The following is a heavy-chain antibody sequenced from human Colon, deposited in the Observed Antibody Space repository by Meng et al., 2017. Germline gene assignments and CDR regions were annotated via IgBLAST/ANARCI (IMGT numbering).Heavy chain of an antibody. CDR3: AKPDYDILTGYRNYYYGMDV. J-gene: IGHJ6*02. V-gene: IGHV3-23*01. CDR2: ISGSGGST. CDR1: GFTFSSYA. D-gene: IGHD3-9*01. Sequence: GGSLRLPCAASGFTFSSYAMSWVRQAPGKGLEWVSAISGSGGSTYYADSVKGRFTISRDNSKNTLYLQMNSLRAEDTAVYYCAKPDYDILTGYRNYYYGMDVWGQGTTVTVSS.